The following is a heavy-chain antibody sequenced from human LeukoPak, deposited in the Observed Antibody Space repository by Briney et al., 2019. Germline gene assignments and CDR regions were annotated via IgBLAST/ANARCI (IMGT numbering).Heavy chain of an antibody. CDR2: IYYSGNT. D-gene: IGHD7-27*01. J-gene: IGHJ3*02. CDR3: ARGSRGDGAAFDI. Sequence: SETLSLTCTVSGGSISTYYWSWIRQPPGQGLEWIGYIYYSGNTNNNPYPKSRVAVSVDTSTNQFSLTLNSVTAADTAVYYCARGSRGDGAAFDIWGEGTMVSVSS. CDR1: GGSISTYY. V-gene: IGHV4-59*01.